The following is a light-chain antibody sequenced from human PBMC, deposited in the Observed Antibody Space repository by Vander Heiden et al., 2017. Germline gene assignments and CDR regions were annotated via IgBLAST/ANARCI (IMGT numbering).Light chain of an antibody. CDR1: PSLLHSDGKTY. CDR3: MQSIELLRT. Sequence: DIVMNQPPLYLSVAPGQTASISCKSRPSLLHSDGKTYLYWYLQKPGQPPQLLIYEVSNRFSGVPDRFSGSGSGTDFTLKISRVEAEDFGVYYCMQSIELLRTFGQGTKVEIK. CDR2: EVS. V-gene: IGKV2D-29*01. J-gene: IGKJ1*01.